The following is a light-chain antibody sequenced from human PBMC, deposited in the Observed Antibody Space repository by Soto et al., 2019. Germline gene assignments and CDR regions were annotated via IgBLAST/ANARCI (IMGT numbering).Light chain of an antibody. J-gene: IGKJ1*01. CDR2: GAS. CDR3: QQYNDWWT. Sequence: EMVMTQSPATLSVSPGERATLSCRASQSVRSNLAWYQQKPGQAPRLLIYGASTRATGIPARFSGSGSGTEFTLTISSLQSEDFAVYYCQQYNDWWTFGPGTKV. V-gene: IGKV3-15*01. CDR1: QSVRSN.